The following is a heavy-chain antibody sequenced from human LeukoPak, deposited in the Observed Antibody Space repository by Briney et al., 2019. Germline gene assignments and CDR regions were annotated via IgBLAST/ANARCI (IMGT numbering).Heavy chain of an antibody. Sequence: ASVKVSCKASGYTFTDYYVHWVRQAPGQGLEWMGWINPNSGGTDYAQKFQGRVTMTRDTSVSTAYMELSRLTSDDTAVYYCARSGVVVAATVNGDWFDPCGQGTLVTVSS. J-gene: IGHJ5*02. CDR1: GYTFTDYY. CDR2: INPNSGGT. CDR3: ARSGVVVAATVNGDWFDP. D-gene: IGHD2-15*01. V-gene: IGHV1-2*02.